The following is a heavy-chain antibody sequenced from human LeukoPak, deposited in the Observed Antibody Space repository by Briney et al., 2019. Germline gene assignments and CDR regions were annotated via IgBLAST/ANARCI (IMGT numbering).Heavy chain of an antibody. Sequence: GGSLRLSFAASGFPFDRYWMSWVRLAPGKGREWVANIKHDGSEKTFVDSVKGRFTISRSNAENSLYLQMNSLRAEDTAVYYCARQPIYEAYFDFWGQGTLVTVSS. V-gene: IGHV3-7*01. J-gene: IGHJ4*02. CDR1: GFPFDRYW. CDR3: ARQPIYEAYFDF. CDR2: IKHDGSEK. D-gene: IGHD3-16*01.